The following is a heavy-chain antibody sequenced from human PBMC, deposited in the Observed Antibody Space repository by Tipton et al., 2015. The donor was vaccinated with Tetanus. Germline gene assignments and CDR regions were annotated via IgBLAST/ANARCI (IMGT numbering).Heavy chain of an antibody. CDR1: GGSISSGDYY. Sequence: PGLVKPSQTLSLTCTVSGGSISSGDYYWSWIRQPPGKGLEWIGYVYYTGSTNHNPSLKSRVTISMDRSKNQISLQLTSVTAADTAVYFCAGVTAQRTELYFDHWGQGTLVTVSS. V-gene: IGHV4-61*08. CDR2: VYYTGST. D-gene: IGHD6-13*01. CDR3: AGVTAQRTELYFDH. J-gene: IGHJ4*02.